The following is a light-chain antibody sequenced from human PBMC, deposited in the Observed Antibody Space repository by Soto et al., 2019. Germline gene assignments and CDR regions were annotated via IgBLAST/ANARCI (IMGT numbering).Light chain of an antibody. Sequence: QSVLTQPPSASASPGASVTLTCTLSSGYSNYKVDWYQQRPGKGPRFVMRVGTGGIVGSKGDGIPDRFSVLGSGLNRYLTIKNIQEEDESDYYCGADHGSGSNFVYVFGTGTKLTVL. V-gene: IGLV9-49*01. CDR1: SGYSNYK. CDR3: GADHGSGSNFVYV. J-gene: IGLJ1*01. CDR2: VGTGGIVG.